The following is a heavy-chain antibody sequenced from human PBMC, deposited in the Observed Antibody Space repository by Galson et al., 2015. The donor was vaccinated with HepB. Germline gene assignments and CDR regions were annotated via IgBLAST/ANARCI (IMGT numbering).Heavy chain of an antibody. CDR1: GYSFTSYW. CDR2: IYPGDSAT. CDR3: ARVRSEGPSSAWPFDL. J-gene: IGHJ4*02. Sequence: QSGAEVKKPGESLKISCNGSGYSFTSYWIGWVRQMPGKGLEWMGLIYPGDSATRYSPSIEGQVSFSADESMTAAYLPWSSLKASDSAIYYCARVRSEGPSSAWPFDLWGQGTLVTVS. D-gene: IGHD6-13*01. V-gene: IGHV5-51*01.